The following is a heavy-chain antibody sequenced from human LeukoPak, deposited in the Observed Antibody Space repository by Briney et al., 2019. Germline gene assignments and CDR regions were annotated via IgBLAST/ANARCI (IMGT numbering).Heavy chain of an antibody. V-gene: IGHV4-59*01. CDR1: GGSISSYY. Sequence: SETLSLTCTVSGGSISSYYWSWIRQHPGKGLEWIGHIYYSGSTNYNPSLKSRVTISVDRSKNQFSLRLSSVTAADTAVYYCARNSIGYCTSTSCYTYYYYMDVWGKGTTVTVSS. D-gene: IGHD2-2*02. CDR3: ARNSIGYCTSTSCYTYYYYMDV. CDR2: IYYSGST. J-gene: IGHJ6*03.